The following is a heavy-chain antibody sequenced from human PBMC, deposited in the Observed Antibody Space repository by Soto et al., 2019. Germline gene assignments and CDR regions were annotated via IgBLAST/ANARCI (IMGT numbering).Heavy chain of an antibody. CDR1: GFTFSDHA. Sequence: GGSLRLSCVGSGFTFSDHAITWVRQAPGKGLEWVSTVAGIATFYADSVRGRFTISRDDSINTVSLQMNSLRGEDTAVYYCARDLTTHDYWGQGTVVTVSS. J-gene: IGHJ4*02. CDR2: VAGIAT. V-gene: IGHV3-23*01. CDR3: ARDLTTHDY.